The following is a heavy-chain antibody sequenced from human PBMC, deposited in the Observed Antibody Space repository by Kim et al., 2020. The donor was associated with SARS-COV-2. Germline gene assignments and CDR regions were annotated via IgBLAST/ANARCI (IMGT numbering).Heavy chain of an antibody. CDR2: T. V-gene: IGHV5-10-1*01. CDR3: ARQSYSSGSGY. D-gene: IGHD6-19*01. Sequence: TNYSPSFQGHVTISADKSISTAYLQWSSLKASDTAMYYCARQSYSSGSGYWGQGTLVTVSS. J-gene: IGHJ4*02.